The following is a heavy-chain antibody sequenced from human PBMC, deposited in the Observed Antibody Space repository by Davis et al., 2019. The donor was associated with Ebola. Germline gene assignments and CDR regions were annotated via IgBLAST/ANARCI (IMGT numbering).Heavy chain of an antibody. CDR2: VSNSGREK. Sequence: PGGSLRLSCAASGFTFRNYAMHWVRQAPGKGLEWVAVVSNSGREKFYADSVKGRFTISRDNSENTLYLQMNSLTADDTAVYYCARAVFHEVLDYWGQGTLVTVSS. J-gene: IGHJ4*02. V-gene: IGHV3-30*04. CDR3: ARAVFHEVLDY. D-gene: IGHD6-19*01. CDR1: GFTFRNYA.